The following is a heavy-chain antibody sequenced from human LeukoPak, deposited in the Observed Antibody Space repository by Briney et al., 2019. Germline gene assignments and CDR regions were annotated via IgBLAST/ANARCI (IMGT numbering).Heavy chain of an antibody. CDR1: GGSISSYY. Sequence: SETLSLTCTVSGGSISSYYWSWIRQPPGKGLEWIGYIYYDGSTNYNPSLKSRVTISVDTSKNQFSLKLNSVTAADTAVYYCARISSSNWYNERGAFDVWGQGTMVTVSS. D-gene: IGHD6-13*01. J-gene: IGHJ3*01. CDR2: IYYDGST. V-gene: IGHV4-59*01. CDR3: ARISSSNWYNERGAFDV.